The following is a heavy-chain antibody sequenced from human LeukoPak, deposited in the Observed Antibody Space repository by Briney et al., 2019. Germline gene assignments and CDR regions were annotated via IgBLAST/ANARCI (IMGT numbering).Heavy chain of an antibody. CDR3: ARDIWRYYYDSSPIDY. CDR1: GFTFSSYA. CDR2: ISYDGSNK. D-gene: IGHD3-22*01. V-gene: IGHV3-30-3*01. Sequence: GGSLRLSCAASGFTFSSYAMHWVPQAPGKGLEWVAVISYDGSNKYYADSVKGRFTISRDNSKNTLYLQMNSLRAEDTAVYYCARDIWRYYYDSSPIDYWGQGTLVTVSS. J-gene: IGHJ4*02.